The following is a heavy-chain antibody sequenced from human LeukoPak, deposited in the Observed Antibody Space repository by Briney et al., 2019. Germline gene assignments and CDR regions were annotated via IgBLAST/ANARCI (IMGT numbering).Heavy chain of an antibody. D-gene: IGHD3-10*01. V-gene: IGHV1-18*01. CDR2: ISAYNGNT. CDR1: GYTFTSYG. Sequence: ASVKVSCKASGYTFTSYGINWVRQAPGQGLEWMGWISAYNGNTNYAQKFQGRVTMTTDTSTSTAYMELRSLRSDDTAVYYCARVPPITMVRGATNWFDPWGQGTLVTVSS. CDR3: ARVPPITMVRGATNWFDP. J-gene: IGHJ5*02.